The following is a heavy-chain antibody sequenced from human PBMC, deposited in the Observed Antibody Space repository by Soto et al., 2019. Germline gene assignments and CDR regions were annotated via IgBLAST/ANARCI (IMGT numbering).Heavy chain of an antibody. Sequence: EVHLLESGGALVQPGGSLRLSCAASGFTFSTYVMTWVRQAPGEGLEWVSVISASGGSADYADSVKGRFIISRDNYQDMVYVKMKSLRAEDTAVYYCSEGGWLDDWGQGSLVPVSS. CDR2: ISASGGSA. CDR3: SEGGWLDD. D-gene: IGHD6-19*01. V-gene: IGHV3-23*01. J-gene: IGHJ4*02. CDR1: GFTFSTYV.